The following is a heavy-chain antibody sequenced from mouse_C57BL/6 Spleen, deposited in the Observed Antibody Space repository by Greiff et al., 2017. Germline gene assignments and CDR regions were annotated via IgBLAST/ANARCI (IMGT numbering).Heavy chain of an antibody. D-gene: IGHD2-3*01. CDR2: INYDGSST. V-gene: IGHV5-16*01. Sequence: EVQLVESEGGLVQPGSSMKLSCTASGFTFSDYYMAWVRQVPEKGLEWVANINYDGSSTYYLDSLKSRFIISRDNAKNILYLQMSSLKSEDTATYYCARGEGTYDGYFAYWGQGTLVTVSA. J-gene: IGHJ3*01. CDR3: ARGEGTYDGYFAY. CDR1: GFTFSDYY.